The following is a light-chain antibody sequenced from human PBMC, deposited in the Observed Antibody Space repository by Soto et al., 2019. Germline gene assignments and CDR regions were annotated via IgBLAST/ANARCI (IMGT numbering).Light chain of an antibody. CDR2: DAS. CDR1: QSVSSC. J-gene: IGKJ4*01. CDR3: QQCSNWPLT. V-gene: IGKV3-11*01. Sequence: EIVLTQSRATLCLCPLERNTLXSMASQSVSSCLAWYQQKPGQAPRLLIYDASNRATGIPARFSGSGSGTDFTLTVSNLESEDFAVYYCQQCSNWPLTFGGGTKVDI.